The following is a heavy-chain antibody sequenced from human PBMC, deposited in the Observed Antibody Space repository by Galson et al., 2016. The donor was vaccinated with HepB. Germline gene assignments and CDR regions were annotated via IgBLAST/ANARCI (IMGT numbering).Heavy chain of an antibody. J-gene: IGHJ4*02. CDR2: IYYSGST. CDR3: VRVGRINSETRSPYNFDY. CDR1: GGSISTGGYY. D-gene: IGHD2-15*01. Sequence: TLSLTCTVSGGSISTGGYYWTWIRQHPGKALEWIGYIYYSGSTYYNPSLKSRLSMSVDTSKNQFSLKVNSVTAADTAVYFCVRVGRINSETRSPYNFDYWGQGTLVTVSS. V-gene: IGHV4-31*03.